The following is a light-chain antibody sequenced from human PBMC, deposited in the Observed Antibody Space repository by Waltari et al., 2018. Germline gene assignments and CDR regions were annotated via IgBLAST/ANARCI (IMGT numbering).Light chain of an antibody. CDR1: QSVGNY. J-gene: IGKJ4*01. V-gene: IGKV1-39*01. CDR2: AAS. CDR3: QQTYSAPLS. Sequence: IQMTQSPSSLSASVGDRVTITCRASQSVGNYVNWYQHRPAQAPKVLIYAASTLQGGVPSRFSGSGAATVFTLTINSLQPEDWSIYYCQQTYSAPLSFGGGTKVEMK.